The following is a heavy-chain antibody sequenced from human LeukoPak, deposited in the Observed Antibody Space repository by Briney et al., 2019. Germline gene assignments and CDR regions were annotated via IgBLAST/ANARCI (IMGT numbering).Heavy chain of an antibody. CDR1: GFTFSSYW. Sequence: QPGGSLRLSCAASGFTFSSYWMMWLRQAPGKGLEWVANIRQDGSEKNYVDSVKGRFTISRDNAKISLYLQMSSLRAEDTAVYYCATDRKVGTWDPRFDYWGQGTLVTVSS. V-gene: IGHV3-7*01. CDR3: ATDRKVGTWDPRFDY. J-gene: IGHJ4*02. D-gene: IGHD4-23*01. CDR2: IRQDGSEK.